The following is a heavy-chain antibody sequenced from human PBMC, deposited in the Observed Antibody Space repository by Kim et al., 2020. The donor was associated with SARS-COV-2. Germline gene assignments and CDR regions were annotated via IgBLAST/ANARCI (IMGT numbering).Heavy chain of an antibody. CDR1: GYTFTSYG. V-gene: IGHV1-18*01. Sequence: ASVKVSCKASGYTFTSYGISWVRQAPGQGLEWMGWISAYNGNTNYAQKLQGRVTMTTDTSTSTAYMELRSLRSDDTAVYYCARRYSSSWYNPHYYYYGMDVWGQGTTVTVSS. CDR2: ISAYNGNT. CDR3: ARRYSSSWYNPHYYYYGMDV. D-gene: IGHD6-13*01. J-gene: IGHJ6*02.